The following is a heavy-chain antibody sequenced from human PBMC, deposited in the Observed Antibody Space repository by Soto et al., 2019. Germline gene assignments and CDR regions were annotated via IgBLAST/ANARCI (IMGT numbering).Heavy chain of an antibody. CDR1: GFTFSNAW. J-gene: IGHJ3*02. Sequence: PGGSLRLSCAASGFTFSNAWMSWVRQAPGKGLEWVGRIKSKTDGGTTDYAAPVKGRSTISRDDSKNTLYLQMNSLKTEDTAVYYCTTAPNVPYAFDIWGQGTMVTVSS. CDR2: IKSKTDGGTT. CDR3: TTAPNVPYAFDI. V-gene: IGHV3-15*01. D-gene: IGHD3-16*01.